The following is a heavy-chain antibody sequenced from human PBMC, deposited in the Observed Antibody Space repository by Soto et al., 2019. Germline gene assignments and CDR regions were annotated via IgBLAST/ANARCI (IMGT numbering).Heavy chain of an antibody. V-gene: IGHV1-69*06. CDR3: ARESGWDLLRFDY. CDR1: GGTFSSYA. J-gene: IGHJ4*02. CDR2: IIPIFGTA. Sequence: SVKVSCKASGGTFSSYAISWVRQAPGQGLEWMGGIIPIFGTANYAQKFQGRVTITADKSTSTAYMELSSLRSEDTAVYYCARESGWDLLRFDYWGQGTLVPVSS. D-gene: IGHD1-26*01.